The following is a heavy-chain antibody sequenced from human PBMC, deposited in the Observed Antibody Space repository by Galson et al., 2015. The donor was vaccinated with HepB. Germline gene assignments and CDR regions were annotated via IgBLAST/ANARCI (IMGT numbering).Heavy chain of an antibody. J-gene: IGHJ4*02. CDR2: ISGSGGST. CDR1: GFTFSNYA. V-gene: IGHV3-23*01. CDR3: AKARCTTTSCYGGDLDY. Sequence: SLRLSCAASGFTFSNYAMSWVRQAPGKGLEWVSSISGSGGSTYYADSVKGRFTISRDNSKNTIYMQMNSLSAEDTAIYYCAKARCTTTSCYGGDLDYWGQGTLVTVSS. D-gene: IGHD2-2*01.